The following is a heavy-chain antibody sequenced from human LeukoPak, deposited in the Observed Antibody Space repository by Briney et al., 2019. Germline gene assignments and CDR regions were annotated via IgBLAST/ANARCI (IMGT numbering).Heavy chain of an antibody. D-gene: IGHD2-2*01. J-gene: IGHJ6*02. CDR2: INYSGST. CDR1: GGSFSGYY. Sequence: SETLSLTCAVYGGSFSGYYWSWIRQPPGKGLEWIGYINYSGSTNYNPSLKSRVTISVDTSKNQFSLKLSSVTAADTAVYYCARIPSEYYYYYYGMDVWGQGTTVTVSS. V-gene: IGHV4-34*01. CDR3: ARIPSEYYYYYYGMDV.